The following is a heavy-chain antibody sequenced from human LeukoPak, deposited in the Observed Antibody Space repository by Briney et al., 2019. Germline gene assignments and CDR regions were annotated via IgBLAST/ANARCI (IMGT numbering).Heavy chain of an antibody. CDR2: INHSGST. Sequence: SETLSLTCAVYGGSFSGYYWSWIRQPPGKGLEWIGEINHSGSTNYNPSLKSRVTISVDTSKNQFSLRLSSVTAADTAVYYCARTWVGYGRPVSPRGQGTLVTVSS. CDR3: ARTWVGYGRPVSP. J-gene: IGHJ5*02. D-gene: IGHD5-18*01. V-gene: IGHV4-34*01. CDR1: GGSFSGYY.